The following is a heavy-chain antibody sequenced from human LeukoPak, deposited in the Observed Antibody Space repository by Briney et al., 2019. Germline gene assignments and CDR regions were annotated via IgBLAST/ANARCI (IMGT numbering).Heavy chain of an antibody. CDR2: IIPIFGTA. CDR3: ARGTKLYANSQFDP. J-gene: IGHJ5*02. V-gene: IGHV1-69*06. D-gene: IGHD2-8*01. Sequence: SVKVSCKASGGTFSSYAISWVRQAPGQGLEWMGGIIPIFGTANYAQKFQGRVTITADKSTSTAYMELSSLRSEDTAVYYCARGTKLYANSQFDPWGQGTLVTVSS. CDR1: GGTFSSYA.